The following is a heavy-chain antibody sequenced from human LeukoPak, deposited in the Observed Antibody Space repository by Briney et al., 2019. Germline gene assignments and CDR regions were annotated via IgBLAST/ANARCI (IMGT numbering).Heavy chain of an antibody. Sequence: PGGSLRLSCAASGFTFSSYGMHWVRQAPGKGLEWVAFIRYDGSNKYYADSVKGRFTISRDNSKNTLYLQMNSLRAEDTAVYYCAKGDYDILTGYLDYFDYWGQGTLVTVSS. CDR2: IRYDGSNK. V-gene: IGHV3-30*02. CDR1: GFTFSSYG. CDR3: AKGDYDILTGYLDYFDY. D-gene: IGHD3-9*01. J-gene: IGHJ4*02.